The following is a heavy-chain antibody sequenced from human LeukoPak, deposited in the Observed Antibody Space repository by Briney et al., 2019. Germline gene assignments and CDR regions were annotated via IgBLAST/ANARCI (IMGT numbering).Heavy chain of an antibody. J-gene: IGHJ4*02. D-gene: IGHD6-13*01. CDR2: TYYRSQWYY. V-gene: IGHV6-1*01. CDR3: ARERSSWYYLDY. CDR1: GDSVSSNIAT. Sequence: SQTLSLTCVLSGDSVSSNIATWNWIRQFPSRGLEWLGRTYYRSQWYYDYAVSVRSRITINPDTSKNQFSLQLSSVTPEDTAVYFCARERSSWYYLDYWGQGMLVTVSS.